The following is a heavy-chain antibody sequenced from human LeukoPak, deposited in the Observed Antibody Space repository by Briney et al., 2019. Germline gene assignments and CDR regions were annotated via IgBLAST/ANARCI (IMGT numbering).Heavy chain of an antibody. CDR1: GGSISSSGYY. V-gene: IGHV4-39*07. J-gene: IGHJ2*01. D-gene: IGHD3-22*01. Sequence: SETLSLTCTVPGGSISSSGYYWGWIRQPPGKGLEWIGEINHSGSTNYNPSLRSRVTISVDTSKNQFSLKLSSVTAADTAVYYCARVQKYYYDSSGYYYENYWYFDLWGRGTLVTVSS. CDR3: ARVQKYYYDSSGYYYENYWYFDL. CDR2: INHSGST.